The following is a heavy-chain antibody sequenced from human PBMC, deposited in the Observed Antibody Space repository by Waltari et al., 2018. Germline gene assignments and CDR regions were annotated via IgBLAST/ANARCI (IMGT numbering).Heavy chain of an antibody. J-gene: IGHJ6*02. V-gene: IGHV4-34*01. Sequence: QVHLQQWGAGLLRPSETLSLICGVYGGSLRGYYWGWIRQPPGKGLEWIGEINHSPNSNCNPSIRSRVHMAIDTSQNQFSLQLTSVTAADTGVYYCVRLEDCTGPGGNCYSGAPFAVDVWGQGTTVTVPS. CDR3: VRLEDCTGPGGNCYSGAPFAVDV. CDR1: GGSLRGYY. D-gene: IGHD2-8*02. CDR2: INHSPNS.